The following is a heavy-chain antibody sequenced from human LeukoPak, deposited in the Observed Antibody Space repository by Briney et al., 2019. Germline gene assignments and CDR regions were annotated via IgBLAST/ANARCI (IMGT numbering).Heavy chain of an antibody. CDR3: ARDLGESPTDAFDI. J-gene: IGHJ3*02. Sequence: ASVKVSCKASGYTFTGYYMHWVRQAPGQGLEWMGWINPNSGGTNYAQKFQGRVTMTRDTSISTAYMELSRLRSDDTAVYYCARDLGESPTDAFDIWGQGTMVTVSS. D-gene: IGHD3-16*01. CDR1: GYTFTGYY. CDR2: INPNSGGT. V-gene: IGHV1-2*02.